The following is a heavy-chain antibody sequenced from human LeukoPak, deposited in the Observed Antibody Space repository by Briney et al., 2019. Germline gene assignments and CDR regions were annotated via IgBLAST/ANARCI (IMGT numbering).Heavy chain of an antibody. D-gene: IGHD6-19*01. V-gene: IGHV3-7*01. CDR2: IKQDGSEK. Sequence: PGGSLRLSCAASGFTFSSYGMSWVRQAPGKGLEWVANIKQDGSEKYYVDSVKGRFTISRDNAKNSLYLQMNSLRAEDTAVYYCARLAVAGIVWFDYWGQGTLVTVSS. J-gene: IGHJ4*02. CDR1: GFTFSSYG. CDR3: ARLAVAGIVWFDY.